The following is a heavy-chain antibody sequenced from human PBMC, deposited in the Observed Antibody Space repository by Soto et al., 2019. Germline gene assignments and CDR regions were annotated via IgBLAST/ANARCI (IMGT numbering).Heavy chain of an antibody. J-gene: IGHJ4*02. CDR1: GYTFTSYG. V-gene: IGHV1-18*01. CDR2: ISAYNGNT. Sequence: ASVKVSCKASGYTFTSYGISWVRQAPGQGLEWMGWISAYNGNTNYAQKLQGRVTMTTDTSTSTAYMELRSLRSDDTAVYYCARDQVITFGGVIVIPYSSPIDYWGQGTLVTVSS. CDR3: ARDQVITFGGVIVIPYSSPIDY. D-gene: IGHD3-16*02.